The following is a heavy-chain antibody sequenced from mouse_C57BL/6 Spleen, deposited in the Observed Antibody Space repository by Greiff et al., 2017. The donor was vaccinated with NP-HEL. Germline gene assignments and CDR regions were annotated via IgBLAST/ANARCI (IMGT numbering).Heavy chain of an antibody. CDR2: IDPETGGT. V-gene: IGHV1-15*01. Sequence: VQLQQSGAELVRPGASVTLSCKASGYTFTDYEMHWVKQTPVHGLEWIGAIDPETGGTAYNQKFKGKAILTADKSSSTAYMELRSLTSEDSAVYYCTRQGPYYYGSSDYWGQGTTLTVSS. D-gene: IGHD1-1*01. CDR3: TRQGPYYYGSSDY. CDR1: GYTFTDYE. J-gene: IGHJ2*01.